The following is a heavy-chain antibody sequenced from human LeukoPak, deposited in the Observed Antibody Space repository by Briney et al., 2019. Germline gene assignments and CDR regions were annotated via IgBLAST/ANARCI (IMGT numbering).Heavy chain of an antibody. V-gene: IGHV3-30-3*01. J-gene: IGHJ3*02. CDR3: AREGRWLPKKGGAFDI. D-gene: IGHD4-23*01. Sequence: GGSLRLSCAASGFTFSSYAMHWVRQAPGKGLEWVAFISYDGSNKYYADSVKGRFTISRDNSKNTLYLQVNSLRAEDTAVYYCAREGRWLPKKGGAFDIWGQGTMVTVSS. CDR1: GFTFSSYA. CDR2: ISYDGSNK.